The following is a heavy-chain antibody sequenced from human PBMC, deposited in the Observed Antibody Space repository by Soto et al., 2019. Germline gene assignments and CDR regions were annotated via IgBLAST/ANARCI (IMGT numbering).Heavy chain of an antibody. CDR3: ARNGRIQRAAGPLSY. D-gene: IGHD6-13*01. Sequence: QVQLVQSGAEVKKPGASVKVSCKASGYTFTSYYMHWVRQAPGQGLEWMGIINPSGGSTSYAQKFQGGVTMARDTSTSTVYMELSSLRSEDTAVYYCARNGRIQRAAGPLSYRGQGTLVTVSS. CDR1: GYTFTSYY. CDR2: INPSGGST. V-gene: IGHV1-46*01. J-gene: IGHJ4*02.